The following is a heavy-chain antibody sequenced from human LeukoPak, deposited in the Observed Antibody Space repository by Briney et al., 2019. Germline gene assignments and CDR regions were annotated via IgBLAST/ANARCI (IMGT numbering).Heavy chain of an antibody. J-gene: IGHJ6*04. CDR1: GGSISSGGYY. Sequence: PSETLSLTCTVSGGSISSGGYYWSWIRQHPGKGLEWIGYIYYSGSTYYNPSLKSRVTISVDTSKYQFSLKLSSVTAADTAVYYCARDRSYCSGGSCYYYYYGMDVWGKGTTVTVSS. CDR3: ARDRSYCSGGSCYYYYYGMDV. CDR2: IYYSGST. V-gene: IGHV4-31*03. D-gene: IGHD2-15*01.